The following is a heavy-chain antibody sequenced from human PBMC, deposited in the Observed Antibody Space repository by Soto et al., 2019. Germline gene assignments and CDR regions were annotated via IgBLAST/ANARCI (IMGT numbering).Heavy chain of an antibody. CDR1: GGTFSSYA. Sequence: QVQLVQSGAEVKKPGSSVKVSCKASGGTFSSYAINWVRQAPGQGLEWMGGIIPIFGTANYAQKFQGTVTITADESTSTAYMELSSLRSEDTAVYYCARPVEMATISRSYLFYWGQGTLVTVSS. CDR2: IIPIFGTA. CDR3: ARPVEMATISRSYLFY. V-gene: IGHV1-69*01. D-gene: IGHD5-12*01. J-gene: IGHJ4*02.